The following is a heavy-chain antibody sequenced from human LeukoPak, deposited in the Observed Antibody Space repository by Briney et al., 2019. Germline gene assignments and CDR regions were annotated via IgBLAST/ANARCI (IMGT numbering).Heavy chain of an antibody. Sequence: SETLSLTCAVHGGSFSGYYWSWNRQPPGKGLEWIGEINHSGSTNYNPSLKSRVTISVDTSKNQFSLKLSSVTAADTAVYYCAREGYSSGWYFDYWGQGTLATVSS. CDR3: AREGYSSGWYFDY. D-gene: IGHD6-19*01. J-gene: IGHJ4*02. CDR1: GGSFSGYY. V-gene: IGHV4-34*01. CDR2: INHSGST.